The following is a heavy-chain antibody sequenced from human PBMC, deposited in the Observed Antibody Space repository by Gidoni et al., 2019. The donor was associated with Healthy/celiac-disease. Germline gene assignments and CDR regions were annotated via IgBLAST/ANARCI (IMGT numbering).Heavy chain of an antibody. Sequence: QVQLVESGGGVVQPGRSLRLSCAAPGFTFSSYGLHWVRQAPGKGLEWVAVISYDGSNKYYADSVKGRFTISRDNSKNTLYLQMNSLRAEDTAVYYCAKASQITEYYFDYWGQGTLVTVSS. CDR1: GFTFSSYG. V-gene: IGHV3-30*18. CDR2: ISYDGSNK. CDR3: AKASQITEYYFDY. D-gene: IGHD1-20*01. J-gene: IGHJ4*02.